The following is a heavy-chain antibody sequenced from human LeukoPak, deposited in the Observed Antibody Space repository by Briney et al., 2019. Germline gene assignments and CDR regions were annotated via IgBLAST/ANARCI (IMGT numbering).Heavy chain of an antibody. CDR2: INHSGST. D-gene: IGHD6-13*01. CDR3: ARGLRLGIAVAGI. V-gene: IGHV4-34*01. CDR1: GGSFSGYY. J-gene: IGHJ4*02. Sequence: PSETLSLTCAVYGGSFSGYYWSWIRQPPGKGLEWIGEINHSGSTNYNPSLKSRVTISVDTSKNQFSLKLSSVTAADTAVYYCARGLRLGIAVAGIWGQGTLVTVSS.